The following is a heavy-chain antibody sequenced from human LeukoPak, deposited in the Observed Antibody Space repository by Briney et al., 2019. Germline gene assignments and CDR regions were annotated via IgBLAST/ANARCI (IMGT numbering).Heavy chain of an antibody. CDR2: IKQDGSEK. V-gene: IGHV3-7*01. D-gene: IGHD3-10*01. J-gene: IGHJ4*02. CDR3: AKVAKYYYGSETYYFFDY. CDR1: GFTLSTYW. Sequence: PGGSLRLSCAASGFTLSTYWMSWVRQAPGKGREGVANIKQDGSEKYYVDSVKGRFTISRDNAKNSLYLQMNSLRVEDTAVYYCAKVAKYYYGSETYYFFDYWGQGTLVTASS.